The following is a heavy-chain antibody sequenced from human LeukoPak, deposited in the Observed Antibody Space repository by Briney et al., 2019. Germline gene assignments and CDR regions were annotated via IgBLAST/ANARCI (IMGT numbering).Heavy chain of an antibody. CDR2: IYHSGST. Sequence: SETLSLTCAVSGYSISGGYYWGWIRQPPGKGLEWIGSIYHSGSTYYNPSLKSRVTISVDTSMNHFSLELSSGTAADTAVYYCARLSSSGWFINYWGQGTLVTVSS. J-gene: IGHJ4*02. V-gene: IGHV4-38-2*01. D-gene: IGHD6-19*01. CDR1: GYSISGGYY. CDR3: ARLSSSGWFINY.